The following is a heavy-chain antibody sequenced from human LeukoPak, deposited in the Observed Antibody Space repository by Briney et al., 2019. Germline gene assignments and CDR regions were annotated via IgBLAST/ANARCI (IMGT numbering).Heavy chain of an antibody. Sequence: PRESLRLSCAASGFTFSNYATSWVRQAPGKGLEWVSGIIGSGGSTYYADSVKGRFTISRDNSKNTLYLQMNSLRAEDTAVYYCAKGVMPAIDYWGQGTLVTLSS. CDR1: GFTFSNYA. J-gene: IGHJ4*02. V-gene: IGHV3-23*01. CDR3: AKGVMPAIDY. D-gene: IGHD2-15*01. CDR2: IIGSGGST.